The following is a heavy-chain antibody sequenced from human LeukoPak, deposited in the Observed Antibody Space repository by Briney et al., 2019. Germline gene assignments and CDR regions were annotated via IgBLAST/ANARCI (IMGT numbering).Heavy chain of an antibody. CDR1: GYSFSSHW. CDR2: IYPADSDT. D-gene: IGHD3-16*01. CDR3: ERHGGVEEFDY. V-gene: IGHV5-51*01. J-gene: IGHJ4*02. Sequence: GESLQISCKGSGYSFSSHWIGWVRQVPGKGLEWMGIIYPADSDTRYSPSFQGQVTISADKSISTAYLQWSSLKASDTAMYYCERHGGVEEFDYWGQGTLVTVSS.